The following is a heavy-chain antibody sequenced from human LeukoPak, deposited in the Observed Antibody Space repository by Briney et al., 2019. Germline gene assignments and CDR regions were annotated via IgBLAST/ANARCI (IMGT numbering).Heavy chain of an antibody. CDR2: NSDMGNS. CDR1: GGSISSFY. Sequence: SETLSLTCTVSGGSISSFYWTWIRQAPGKGLEWIGYNSDMGNSNYSPSLKSRVTISVDTSKNQFSLKLSSVTAADTAVYYCARGAVETATIPDYFDYWGQGTLVTVSS. J-gene: IGHJ4*02. CDR3: ARGAVETATIPDYFDY. D-gene: IGHD5-24*01. V-gene: IGHV4-59*01.